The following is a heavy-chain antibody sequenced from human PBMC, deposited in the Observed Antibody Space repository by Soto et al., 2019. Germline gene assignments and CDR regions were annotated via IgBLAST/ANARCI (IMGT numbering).Heavy chain of an antibody. CDR2: ISGSGSTK. D-gene: IGHD3-9*01. V-gene: IGHV3-48*02. CDR3: ARDAYDILTGYEYWFDP. Sequence: EVQLVESGGGLTQPGGSLRLSCVGSGFSFRMYGMNWVRQAPGKGLEWVSHISGSGSTKYYTGSVKGRFIISRDNAKNTRYMEMNSLRDEDTAVYYCARDAYDILTGYEYWFDPWGQGTLVTVS. J-gene: IGHJ5*02. CDR1: GFSFRMYG.